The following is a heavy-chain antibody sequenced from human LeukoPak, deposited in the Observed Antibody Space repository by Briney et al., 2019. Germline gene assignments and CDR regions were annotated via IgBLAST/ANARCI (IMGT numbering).Heavy chain of an antibody. V-gene: IGHV4-4*07. Sequence: SETLSLTCTVSGGAIRSHYWNWIRQPAGKGLEWIGRIYSSGYTNDNPFLKSRITMSVDMSKNQFSLRLNSVTAADTAVYYCARDGGYGQNNYYFDYWGQGTLVTVSS. CDR1: GGAIRSHY. D-gene: IGHD5-12*01. CDR2: IYSSGYT. J-gene: IGHJ4*02. CDR3: ARDGGYGQNNYYFDY.